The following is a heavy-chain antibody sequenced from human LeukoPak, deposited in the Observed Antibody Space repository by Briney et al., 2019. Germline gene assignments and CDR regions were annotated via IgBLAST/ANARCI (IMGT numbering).Heavy chain of an antibody. CDR1: GFTFRSYG. CDR3: ARGGGSGWYIDF. CDR2: ISFSTTYI. D-gene: IGHD6-19*01. Sequence: PGGSLRLSCAASGFTFRSYGMNWVRQAPGKGLEWVSSISFSTTYIYYADSVKGRFTVSRDNAKNSLYLQMNSLRAEDTAVYFCARGGGSGWYIDFWGQGTLVTVSS. V-gene: IGHV3-21*01. J-gene: IGHJ4*02.